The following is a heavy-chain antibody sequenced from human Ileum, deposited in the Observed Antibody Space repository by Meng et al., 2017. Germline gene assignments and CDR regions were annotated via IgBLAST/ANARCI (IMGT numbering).Heavy chain of an antibody. CDR1: GGSISSGDSY. CDR2: IYYSGST. D-gene: IGHD3-22*01. Sequence: QVQLQESGPGLVKPSQTLSLTGRVSGGSISSGDSYWSWIRQPPGKGLEWIGYIYYSGSTYYNPSLKSRLTISVDTSKNQFSLKLSSVTAADTAVYYCARDRDSSGYYPYWGQGTLVTVSS. J-gene: IGHJ4*02. CDR3: ARDRDSSGYYPY. V-gene: IGHV4-30-4*01.